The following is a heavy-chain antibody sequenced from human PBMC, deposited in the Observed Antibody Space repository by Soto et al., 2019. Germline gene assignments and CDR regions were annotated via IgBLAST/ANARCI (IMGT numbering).Heavy chain of an antibody. CDR1: GGSISSSSYY. Sequence: QLQLQESGPGLVKPSETLSLTCTVSGGSISSSSYYWGWIRQPPGKGLEWIGSIYYSGSTYYNPSLNSRATISVAPSKNPFPPKLSSVTAADTAVYYCRVWDGDASFYYSSGMDVWGQGTTVTVSS. CDR3: RVWDGDASFYYSSGMDV. V-gene: IGHV4-39*01. D-gene: IGHD4-17*01. J-gene: IGHJ6*02. CDR2: IYYSGST.